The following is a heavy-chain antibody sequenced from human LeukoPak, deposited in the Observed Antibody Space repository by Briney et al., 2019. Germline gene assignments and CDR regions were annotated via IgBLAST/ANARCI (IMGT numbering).Heavy chain of an antibody. Sequence: LETLSLTCTVSGGSVSSGSYYWSWIRQPPGKGLEWIGYIYYIGTSNYNPSLKSRVTISLGTSKNQFSLRLSSVTAADTAVYYCARVADNWFDPWGQGTLVTVSS. CDR3: ARVADNWFDP. J-gene: IGHJ5*02. CDR1: GGSVSSGSYY. V-gene: IGHV4-61*01. CDR2: IYYIGTS.